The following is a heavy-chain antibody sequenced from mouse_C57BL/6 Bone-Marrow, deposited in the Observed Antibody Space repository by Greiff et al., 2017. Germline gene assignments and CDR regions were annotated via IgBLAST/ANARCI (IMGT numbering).Heavy chain of an antibody. J-gene: IGHJ2*01. CDR3: ARGGYYYGSSCDY. V-gene: IGHV1-76*01. D-gene: IGHD1-1*01. Sequence: QVQLQQSGAELVRPGASVKLSCKASGYTFTDYYINWVKQRPGQGLEWIARIYPGSGNTYYNEKFKGKATLTAEKSSSTAYMQLSSLTSEDSAVYVCARGGYYYGSSCDYWGQGTTLTVSS. CDR1: GYTFTDYY. CDR2: IYPGSGNT.